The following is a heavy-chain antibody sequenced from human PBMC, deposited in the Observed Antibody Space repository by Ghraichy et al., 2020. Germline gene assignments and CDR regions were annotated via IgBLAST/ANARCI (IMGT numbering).Heavy chain of an antibody. CDR1: GGSISTYF. D-gene: IGHD3-22*01. Sequence: SETLSLTCTVSGGSISTYFWSWIRQPPGKGLEWIGYIYHGGSTNYNPSLESRVTISVDTSKNQFSLKLTSVTAADTAVYYCARGEGYYYDSRGYYVEGFDPWGQGTLVTVSS. V-gene: IGHV4-59*01. CDR2: IYHGGST. CDR3: ARGEGYYYDSRGYYVEGFDP. J-gene: IGHJ5*02.